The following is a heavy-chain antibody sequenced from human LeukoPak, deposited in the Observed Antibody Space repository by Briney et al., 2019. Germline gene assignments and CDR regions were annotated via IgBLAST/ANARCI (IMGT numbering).Heavy chain of an antibody. CDR1: GYTFTSYG. CDR3: ANLRDPERFDY. CDR2: IIPIFGTA. D-gene: IGHD5-24*01. J-gene: IGHJ4*02. V-gene: IGHV1-69*05. Sequence: ASVKVSCKASGYTFTSYGISWVRQAPGQGLEWMGRIIPIFGTANYAQKFQGRVTITTDESTSTAYMELSSLRSEDTAVYYCANLRDPERFDYWGQGTLVTVSS.